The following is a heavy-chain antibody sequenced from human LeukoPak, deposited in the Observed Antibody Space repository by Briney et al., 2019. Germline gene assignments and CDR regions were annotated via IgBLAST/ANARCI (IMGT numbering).Heavy chain of an antibody. V-gene: IGHV3-21*01. CDR3: ARETLINVDAFDI. D-gene: IGHD3-16*01. Sequence: GGSLRLSCAASGITFSNAWMSWVRQAPGKGLEWVSSISSSSSYIYYADSVKGRFTISRDNAKNTLYLQMNSLRAEDTAVYYCARETLINVDAFDIWGQGTMVTVSS. CDR1: GITFSNAW. CDR2: ISSSSSYI. J-gene: IGHJ3*02.